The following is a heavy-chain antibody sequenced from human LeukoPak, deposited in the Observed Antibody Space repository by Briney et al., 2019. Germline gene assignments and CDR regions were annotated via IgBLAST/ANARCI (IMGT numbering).Heavy chain of an antibody. CDR2: IYHSGTT. V-gene: IGHV4-38-2*01. J-gene: IGHJ4*02. CDR3: ARAYRNTPGNYCFDY. D-gene: IGHD4-11*01. CDR1: GYSISSGYF. Sequence: PSETLSLTCAVSGYSISSGYFWGWMRQPPGKGLEWIASIYHSGTTYYNPSLKSRVTISVDTSKNQFSLKVTSVTAADTAVYYCARAYRNTPGNYCFDYWGQGILVTVPS.